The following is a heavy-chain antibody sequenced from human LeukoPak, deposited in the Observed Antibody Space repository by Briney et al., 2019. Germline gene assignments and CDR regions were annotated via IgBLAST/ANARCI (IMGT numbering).Heavy chain of an antibody. D-gene: IGHD3-22*01. CDR3: ARMMYYYDSSGYYKSEGYFQH. CDR1: GGSISSYY. V-gene: IGHV4-59*08. CDR2: IYYSGST. J-gene: IGHJ1*01. Sequence: SETLSLTCTVSGGSISSYYWSWIRQPPGKGLEWIGYIYYSGSTNYNPSLKSRVTISVDTSKNQFSLKLSSVTAADTAVYYCARMMYYYDSSGYYKSEGYFQHWGQGTLVTVSS.